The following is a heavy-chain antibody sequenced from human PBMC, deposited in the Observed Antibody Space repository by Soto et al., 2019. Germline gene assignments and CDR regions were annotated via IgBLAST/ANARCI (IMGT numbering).Heavy chain of an antibody. D-gene: IGHD1-26*01. Sequence: EAQLLESGGGLAQPGGTLRLSCAASGFTFSTYPMAWVRQAPGKGLEWVSSIHGSGETAYYADSVKGRFTISRDNSNNTLYLHMDNLRAEDTAIYYCAKRQSGSYYAAFDVWGQGTVVTVSS. CDR3: AKRQSGSYYAAFDV. V-gene: IGHV3-23*01. J-gene: IGHJ3*01. CDR1: GFTFSTYP. CDR2: IHGSGETA.